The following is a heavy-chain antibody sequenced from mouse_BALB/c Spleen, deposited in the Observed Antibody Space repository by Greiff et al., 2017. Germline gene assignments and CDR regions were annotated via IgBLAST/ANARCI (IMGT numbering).Heavy chain of an antibody. CDR1: GFTFSSYT. J-gene: IGHJ4*01. Sequence: EVKLVESGGGLVKPGGSLKLSCAASGFTFSSYTMSWVRQTPEKRLEWVATISSGGSYTYYPDSVKGRFTISRDNAKNTLYLQMSSLKSEDTAMYYCTREGVMMVATYAMDYWGQGTSVTVSS. V-gene: IGHV5-6-4*01. D-gene: IGHD2-3*01. CDR2: ISSGGSYT. CDR3: TREGVMMVATYAMDY.